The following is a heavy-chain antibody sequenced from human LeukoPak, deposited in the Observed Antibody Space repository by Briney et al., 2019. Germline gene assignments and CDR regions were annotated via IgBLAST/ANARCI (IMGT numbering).Heavy chain of an antibody. CDR2: INTDGTVT. V-gene: IGHV3-74*01. CDR3: ATKQWLAPPPDS. D-gene: IGHD6-19*01. CDR1: GFTFSKYW. Sequence: GGSLRLSCAASGFTFSKYWMLWVRQAPRKGLESVSRINTDGTVTTHAEPVQGRFAVSRDNAENTMFLQMNSVRDEDTAVYYCATKQWLAPPPDSWGQGTPVTVSS. J-gene: IGHJ4*02.